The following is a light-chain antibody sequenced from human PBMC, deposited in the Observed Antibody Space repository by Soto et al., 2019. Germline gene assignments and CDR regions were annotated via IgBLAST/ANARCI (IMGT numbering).Light chain of an antibody. CDR2: DAS. CDR3: QQRNIWPPVT. J-gene: IGKJ5*01. V-gene: IGKV3-15*01. CDR1: QSISSN. Sequence: ETVMTQSPATLSVSPGERATLSCRASQSISSNLAWFQQKPGQAPRLLIYDASTMATGFPARFSGSGSGTEFTLTISSLQSEDFAVYYCQQRNIWPPVTFGHGTRLENK.